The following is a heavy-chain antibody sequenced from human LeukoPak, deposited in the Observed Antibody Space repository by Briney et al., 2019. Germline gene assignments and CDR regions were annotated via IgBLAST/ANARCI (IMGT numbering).Heavy chain of an antibody. CDR2: ISYDGSNE. V-gene: IGHV3-30*04. Sequence: PGGSLRLSCAASGFTFSSYVMHWVRQAPGKGLEWVAIISYDGSNEYYADSVKGRFTVSRDNSKNTLYLQMNSLRAEDTAVYYCADGDDPFDYWGQGTLVTVSS. CDR1: GFTFSSYV. CDR3: ADGDDPFDY. D-gene: IGHD4-17*01. J-gene: IGHJ4*02.